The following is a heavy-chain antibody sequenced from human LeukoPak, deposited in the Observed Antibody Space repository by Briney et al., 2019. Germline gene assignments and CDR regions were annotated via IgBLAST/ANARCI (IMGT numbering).Heavy chain of an antibody. V-gene: IGHV1-2*02. Sequence: ASVKVSCKASGYTFTAYYMHWVRQAPGQGLEWMGWINPNSGGTNYAQKLQGRVTMTTDTSTSTAYMELRSLRSDDTAVYYCARENGGYYDSSGYYSRHYFDYWGQGTLVTVSS. CDR1: GYTFTAYY. J-gene: IGHJ4*02. CDR3: ARENGGYYDSSGYYSRHYFDY. CDR2: INPNSGGT. D-gene: IGHD3-22*01.